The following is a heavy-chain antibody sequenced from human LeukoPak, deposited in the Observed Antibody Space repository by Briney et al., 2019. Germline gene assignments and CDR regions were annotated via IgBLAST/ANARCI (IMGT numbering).Heavy chain of an antibody. CDR3: AKGLGVGYCSGGSCYNNWLDP. Sequence: GGSLRLSCATSGFTFSSYGMHWVRQAPGKGLEWVAVIWHDGTEKHYADSVKGRFAISRESSKATLYLQMSSLRAEDTAIYYCAKGLGVGYCSGGSCYNNWLDPWGQGTLVTVSS. CDR1: GFTFSSYG. J-gene: IGHJ5*02. CDR2: IWHDGTEK. D-gene: IGHD2-15*01. V-gene: IGHV3-33*03.